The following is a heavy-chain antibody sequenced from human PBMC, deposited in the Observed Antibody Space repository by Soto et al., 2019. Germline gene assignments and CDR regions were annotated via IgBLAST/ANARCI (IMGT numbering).Heavy chain of an antibody. CDR2: IYYSGST. Sequence: SETLSLTCTVSGGSISSGDYYWNWIRQPPGKGLEWIGFIYYSGSTYYNPSLESRVTMSVDTSKNQFSLKLSSVTAADTAVYYCAREPHDYDRSGHFDYWGQGTLVTVSS. V-gene: IGHV4-30-4*01. J-gene: IGHJ4*02. D-gene: IGHD3-22*01. CDR3: AREPHDYDRSGHFDY. CDR1: GGSISSGDYY.